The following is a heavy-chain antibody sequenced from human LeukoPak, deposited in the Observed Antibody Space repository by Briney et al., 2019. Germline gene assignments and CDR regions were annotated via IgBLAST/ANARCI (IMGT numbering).Heavy chain of an antibody. V-gene: IGHV4-4*02. CDR3: ARDQHCSSTSCYDY. CDR1: GGSISSSKW. J-gene: IGHJ4*02. Sequence: SETLSLTCAVSGGSISSSKWWSWVRQPPGKGLEWIGEIYHSGSTNYNPSLKSRVTISVDKSKNQFSLKLSSVTAADTAVYYCARDQHCSSTSCYDYWGQGTLVTVSS. CDR2: IYHSGST. D-gene: IGHD2-2*01.